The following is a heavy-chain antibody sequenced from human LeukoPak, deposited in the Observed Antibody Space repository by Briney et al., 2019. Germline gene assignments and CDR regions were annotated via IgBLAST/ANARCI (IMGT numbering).Heavy chain of an antibody. CDR1: GFTFSSCA. Sequence: PGGSLRLSCAASGFTFSSCAMHWVRQAPGKGLEYVSAISSNGSNTYYANSVKGRFIISRDNSKNTLHLQMGSLRAEDMAVYYCAKEGPFGCSSGWYNYWGQGTLVTVSS. CDR3: AKEGPFGCSSGWYNY. V-gene: IGHV3-64*01. J-gene: IGHJ4*02. CDR2: ISSNGSNT. D-gene: IGHD6-19*01.